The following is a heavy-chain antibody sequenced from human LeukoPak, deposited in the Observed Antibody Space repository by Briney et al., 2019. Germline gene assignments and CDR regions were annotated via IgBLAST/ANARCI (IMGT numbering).Heavy chain of an antibody. CDR2: IYHTGST. CDR3: ATGAYGPEAY. V-gene: IGHV4-4*02. D-gene: IGHD3-10*01. CDR1: GGSISSSNW. J-gene: IGHJ4*02. Sequence: SETLSLTCAVSGGSISSSNWWSWVRQSPGKGLEWIGEIYHTGSTNYNPSLKSRVTISIDKSNNQFSLKLTSVTAADTAVYFCATGAYGPEAYWGQGTLVTVSS.